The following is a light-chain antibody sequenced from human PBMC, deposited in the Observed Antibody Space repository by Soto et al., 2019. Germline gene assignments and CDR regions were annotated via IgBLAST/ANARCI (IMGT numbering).Light chain of an antibody. CDR1: SSDVGGYNY. J-gene: IGLJ2*01. Sequence: QSALTQPASVSGSPGQSITISCTGTSSDVGGYNYVSWYQQHPGKAPKLMIYEVSNRPSGVSNRFSGSKSGNTASLTISGLQAEDEADYYCISYTSSSTLLVFGGVTKLTVL. V-gene: IGLV2-14*01. CDR2: EVS. CDR3: ISYTSSSTLLV.